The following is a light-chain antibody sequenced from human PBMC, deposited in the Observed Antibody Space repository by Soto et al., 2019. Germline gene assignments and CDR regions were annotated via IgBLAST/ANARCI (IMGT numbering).Light chain of an antibody. Sequence: EIVLTQSPVTLSLSPGERATLSCGASQSVSSSHLVWYQQKPGLAPRLLIYDASNRATGIPDRFIGSGSGTDFTLTISRLETEEFAVYYCQQYDTSPFTFGPGTKVDIK. CDR1: QSVSSSH. V-gene: IGKV3D-20*01. CDR2: DAS. J-gene: IGKJ3*01. CDR3: QQYDTSPFT.